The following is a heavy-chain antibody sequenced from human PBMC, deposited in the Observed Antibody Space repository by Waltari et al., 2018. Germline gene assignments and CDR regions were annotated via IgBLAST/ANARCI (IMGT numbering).Heavy chain of an antibody. V-gene: IGHV4-38-2*02. J-gene: IGHJ4*02. D-gene: IGHD5-12*01. CDR2: VFHTGSP. Sequence: QLQESGPGLVKPSETLSLTCSVSGFSMTRSYWAWIRQPPGKGLEWIGSVFHTGSPSYNPSLKSRVTISVDSSKNQLSLNLTSVTAADTAVYYCARPTYGGYNYWGQGTLVTVSS. CDR1: GFSMTRSY. CDR3: ARPTYGGYNY.